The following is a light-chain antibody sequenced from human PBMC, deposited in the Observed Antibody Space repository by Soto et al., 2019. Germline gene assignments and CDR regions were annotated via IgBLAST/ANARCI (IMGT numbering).Light chain of an antibody. CDR2: KGS. V-gene: IGKV1-5*03. Sequence: DIQMTQSPSTLSASVGDRVTITCRASQSINIWLAWYQQKPGKAPKRLIYKGSSLESGVPSTFSGRGSGTEFTLTLSSLQPEDSATYYCQQYQNYPLTFGGGTRVEI. CDR1: QSINIW. J-gene: IGKJ4*01. CDR3: QQYQNYPLT.